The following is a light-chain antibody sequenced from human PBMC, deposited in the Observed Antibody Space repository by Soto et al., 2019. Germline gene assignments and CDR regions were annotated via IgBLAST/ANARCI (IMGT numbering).Light chain of an antibody. CDR2: GAS. J-gene: IGKJ5*01. V-gene: IGKV3-20*01. Sequence: PGEKASLFFRASQSISSSFLAWYQQKPGQAPRLLIYGASSRATGIPDRFSGTGSETDFTLTISRLEPEDFAVYYCQQYDNSPITFGQGTRLEIK. CDR3: QQYDNSPIT. CDR1: QSISSSF.